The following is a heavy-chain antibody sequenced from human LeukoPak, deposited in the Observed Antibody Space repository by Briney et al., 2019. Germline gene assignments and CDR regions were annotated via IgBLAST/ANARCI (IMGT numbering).Heavy chain of an antibody. J-gene: IGHJ4*02. V-gene: IGHV4-61*02. CDR3: ARVTGYMTEDYFDY. CDR1: GGSINSGSYY. Sequence: SETLSLTCTVSGGSINSGSYYWSWIRQPTGKGLEWIGRISPSGITNYNPSLKSRVIISVDTSKNQFSLKLSSVTAADTAVYYCARVTGYMTEDYFDYWGQGTLITVSS. CDR2: ISPSGIT. D-gene: IGHD6-13*01.